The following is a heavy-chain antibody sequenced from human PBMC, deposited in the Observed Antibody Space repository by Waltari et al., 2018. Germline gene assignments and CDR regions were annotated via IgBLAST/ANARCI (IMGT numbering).Heavy chain of an antibody. V-gene: IGHV4-4*07. CDR2: IYTSGST. D-gene: IGHD2-15*01. Sequence: QVQLQESGPGLVKPSETLSLTCTVSGGSISSYSWIWIRQPAGKGLEWIGRIYTSGSTNYNPSLKSRVTMSVDTSKNQFSLKLSSVTAADTAVYYCARDRLAYCSGGSCYPSGVDYWGQGTLVTVSS. CDR1: GGSISSYS. CDR3: ARDRLAYCSGGSCYPSGVDY. J-gene: IGHJ4*02.